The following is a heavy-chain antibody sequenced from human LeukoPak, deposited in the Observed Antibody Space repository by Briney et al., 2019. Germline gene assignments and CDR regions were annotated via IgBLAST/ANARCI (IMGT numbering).Heavy chain of an antibody. CDR3: AKDPSPAFSNFYGSGSSIYYNGLDV. CDR2: MSYDGTNK. CDR1: GFTFSGYG. D-gene: IGHD3-10*01. V-gene: IGHV3-30*18. Sequence: GGSLRLSCAASGFTFSGYGMHWVRQAPGKGLEWVAVMSYDGTNKYYADSVKGRFSISRDNSKKTLSLQMNSLRAEDTAMYYCAKDPSPAFSNFYGSGSSIYYNGLDVWGQGTTVTVSS. J-gene: IGHJ6*02.